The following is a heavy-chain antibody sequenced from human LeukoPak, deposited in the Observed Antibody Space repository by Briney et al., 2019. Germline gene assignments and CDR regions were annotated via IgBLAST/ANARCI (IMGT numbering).Heavy chain of an antibody. CDR1: GGSFSGYY. Sequence: SETLSLTCAVYGGSFSGYYWSWIRQPPGKGLEWIGEINHSGSTNYNPSLKSRVTISVDTSKNQFSLKLSSVTAADTAVYYCARDLPPDYWGHGTRVTV. CDR3: ARDLPPDY. V-gene: IGHV4-34*01. CDR2: INHSGST. J-gene: IGHJ4*01.